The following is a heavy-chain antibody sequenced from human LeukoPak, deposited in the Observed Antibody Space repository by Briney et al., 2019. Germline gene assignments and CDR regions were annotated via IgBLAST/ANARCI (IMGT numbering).Heavy chain of an antibody. CDR3: ASSQTYYYDSSGLPH. J-gene: IGHJ1*01. D-gene: IGHD3-22*01. V-gene: IGHV1-69*05. CDR1: GGTFSSYA. CDR2: IIPIFCTA. Sequence: ASVKVSCKASGGTFSSYAISWVRQAPGQGLEWMGRIIPIFCTANYAQKFQGRVTITTDASTSTAYMELSSLSSEDTAVYYCASSQTYYYDSSGLPHWGQGTLVTVSS.